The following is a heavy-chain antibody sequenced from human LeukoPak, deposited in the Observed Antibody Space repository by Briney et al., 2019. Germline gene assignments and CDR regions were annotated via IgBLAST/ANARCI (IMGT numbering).Heavy chain of an antibody. CDR1: GFTLSSYE. V-gene: IGHV3-48*03. CDR2: ISSSNNTI. CDR3: AREAPHYGMDV. Sequence: GGSLRLSCAAWGFTLSSYEMKWVRQARGKGGEWVSYISSSNNTIYSADSVKRRFPISRANATTSLHLHMNSLRADDTAVYYCAREAPHYGMDVWGQGTTVTVSS. J-gene: IGHJ6*02.